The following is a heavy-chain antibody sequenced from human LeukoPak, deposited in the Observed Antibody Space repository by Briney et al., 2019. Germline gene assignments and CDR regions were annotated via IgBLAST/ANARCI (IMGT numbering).Heavy chain of an antibody. CDR2: IDSDGSNT. CDR3: ARGLHGPDY. CDR1: GFTFSSYW. V-gene: IGHV3-74*01. Sequence: PGGSLRLSCAASGFTFSSYWMEWVRQAPGKGLVWVSRIDSDGSNTNYADSVKGRFTVSRDNAKNTLYLQMSSLRAEDTAAYYCARGLHGPDYWGQGTLVTVSS. J-gene: IGHJ4*02. D-gene: IGHD5/OR15-5a*01.